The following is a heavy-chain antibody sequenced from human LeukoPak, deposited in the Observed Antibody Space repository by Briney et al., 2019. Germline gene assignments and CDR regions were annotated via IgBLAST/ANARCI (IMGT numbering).Heavy chain of an antibody. CDR1: GASISSYY. Sequence: SETLSLTCTVSGASISSYYWSWIRQPPGKGLEWIGYIYDSGSTNYYPSLKSRVTISVGRSKNQFSLKLSSVTAADTAVYYCARHGPPYSGSYYYYFDYWGQGTLVTVSS. V-gene: IGHV4-59*08. D-gene: IGHD1-26*01. J-gene: IGHJ4*02. CDR2: IYDSGST. CDR3: ARHGPPYSGSYYYYFDY.